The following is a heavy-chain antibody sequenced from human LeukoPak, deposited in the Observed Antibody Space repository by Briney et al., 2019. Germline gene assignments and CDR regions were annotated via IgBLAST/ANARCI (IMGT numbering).Heavy chain of an antibody. D-gene: IGHD3-3*01. V-gene: IGHV4-61*02. CDR2: IYTSGST. J-gene: IGHJ4*02. Sequence: PSQTLSLTCNVSGGSISSGSYYWSWIRQPAGKGLEWIGRIYTSGSTNYNPSLKSRVTISVDTSKNQFSLKLSSVTAADTAVYYCARGDYDFWSGYLDYWGQGTLVTVSS. CDR1: GGSISSGSYY. CDR3: ARGDYDFWSGYLDY.